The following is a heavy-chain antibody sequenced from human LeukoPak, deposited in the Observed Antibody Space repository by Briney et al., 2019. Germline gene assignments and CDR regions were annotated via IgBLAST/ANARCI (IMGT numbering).Heavy chain of an antibody. V-gene: IGHV3-30*02. D-gene: IGHD1-7*01. CDR1: GFTFSSYG. Sequence: GGSLRLSCAASGFTFSSYGMHWVRQAPGKGLEWVAFIRYDGSNKYYADSVKGRFTISRDNSKNTLYLQMNSLRAEDTAVYYCAKGGNSIAGTRVAPFDPWGQGTLVTVSS. CDR3: AKGGNSIAGTRVAPFDP. J-gene: IGHJ5*02. CDR2: IRYDGSNK.